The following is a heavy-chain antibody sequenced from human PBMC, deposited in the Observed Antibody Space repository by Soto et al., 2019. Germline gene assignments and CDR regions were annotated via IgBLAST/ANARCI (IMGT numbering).Heavy chain of an antibody. D-gene: IGHD3-3*01. V-gene: IGHV1-2*04. Sequence: ASVKVYCKASGYTFTGYYMHWVRQAPGHGLEWMGWINPNSGGTNYAQKFQGWVTMTRDTSISTAYMELSRLRSDDTAVYYCARGTAGDFWSGYYSSNYMDVWGKGTTVTVSS. CDR3: ARGTAGDFWSGYYSSNYMDV. CDR2: INPNSGGT. J-gene: IGHJ6*03. CDR1: GYTFTGYY.